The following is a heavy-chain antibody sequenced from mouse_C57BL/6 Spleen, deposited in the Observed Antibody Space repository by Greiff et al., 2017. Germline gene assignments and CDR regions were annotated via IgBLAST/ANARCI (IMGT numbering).Heavy chain of an antibody. CDR2: IHPNSGST. CDR3: AREDYYGSSYARDD. J-gene: IGHJ4*01. Sequence: VQLQQPGAELVKPGASVKLSCKASGYTFTSYWMHWVKQRPGQGLEWIGMIHPNSGSTNSNEKFKSKATLTVDKTSSTAYMQLSSLTSEDSAVYYCAREDYYGSSYARDDWGQGTSVPVSS. D-gene: IGHD1-1*01. V-gene: IGHV1-64*01. CDR1: GYTFTSYW.